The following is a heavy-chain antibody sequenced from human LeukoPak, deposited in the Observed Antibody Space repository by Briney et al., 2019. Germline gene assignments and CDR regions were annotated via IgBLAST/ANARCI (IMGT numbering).Heavy chain of an antibody. Sequence: SETLSLTCTVSGGSIRSSYYYWGWIRQPPGKGLEWIGSIYDSGSTYYNPSLKSRVTISVDTSKNQFSLKLNSVTAADTAVYYCARSRDENYYYYGMDVWGQGTTVTVSS. CDR3: ARSRDENYYYYGMDV. V-gene: IGHV4-39*01. CDR2: IYDSGST. CDR1: GGSIRSSYYY. J-gene: IGHJ6*02. D-gene: IGHD3-10*01.